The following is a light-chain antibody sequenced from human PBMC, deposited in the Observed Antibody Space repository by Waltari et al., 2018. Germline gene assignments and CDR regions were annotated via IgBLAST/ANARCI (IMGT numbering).Light chain of an antibody. CDR1: SSNIGNNF. Sequence: QSVLTQPPSVSAAPGQKVTISCSGSSSNIGNNFVSWYQQVPVSAPKLLIFEAHVRPTGVLDRFLGSKSGTSDALGNSGVQTGDEAHYYCGTWDSGLSGVVFGGGTKLTVL. CDR2: EAH. V-gene: IGLV1-51*02. CDR3: GTWDSGLSGVV. J-gene: IGLJ3*02.